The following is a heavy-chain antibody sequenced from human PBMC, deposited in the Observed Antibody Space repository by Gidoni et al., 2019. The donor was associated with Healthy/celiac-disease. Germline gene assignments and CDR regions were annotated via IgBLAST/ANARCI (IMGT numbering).Heavy chain of an antibody. Sequence: QVQLVQSGAEVKKPGSSVKVSCKAYGGTFSSYAGQGLEWMGRIIPILGIANYAQKFQGRVTITADKSTSTAYMELSSLRSEDTAVYYCARDAHYYYDSSGYYAFDIWGQGTMVTVSS. V-gene: IGHV1-69*04. CDR2: IIPILGIA. D-gene: IGHD3-22*01. CDR3: ARDAHYYYDSSGYYAFDI. CDR1: GGTFSSYA. J-gene: IGHJ3*02.